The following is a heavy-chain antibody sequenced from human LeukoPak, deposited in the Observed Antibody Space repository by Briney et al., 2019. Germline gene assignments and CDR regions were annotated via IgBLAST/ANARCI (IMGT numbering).Heavy chain of an antibody. V-gene: IGHV3-23*01. Sequence: GGSLRLSCAASGFTFSSYAMSWVRQAPGKGLEWVSAISGSGGSTYYADSVKGRFTISRDNSKNTLYLQMNSLRAEDTAVYYCAKTSYDSSGYYYFDYGGQGTLVSVSS. CDR1: GFTFSSYA. D-gene: IGHD3-22*01. J-gene: IGHJ4*02. CDR2: ISGSGGST. CDR3: AKTSYDSSGYYYFDY.